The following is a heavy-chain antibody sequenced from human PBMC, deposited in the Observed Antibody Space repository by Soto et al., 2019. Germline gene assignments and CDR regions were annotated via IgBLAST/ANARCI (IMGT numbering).Heavy chain of an antibody. J-gene: IGHJ4*02. CDR3: AKSSGWYYFDY. CDR2: IYYSGST. D-gene: IGHD6-19*01. V-gene: IGHV4-31*03. CDR1: GGSISSGGYY. Sequence: PSETLSLTCTVSGGSISSGGYYWSWIRQHPGKGLEWIGYIYYSGSTYYNPSLKSRVTISVDTSKNQFSLKLSSVTAADTAVYDCAKSSGWYYFDYWGQGTLVTVSS.